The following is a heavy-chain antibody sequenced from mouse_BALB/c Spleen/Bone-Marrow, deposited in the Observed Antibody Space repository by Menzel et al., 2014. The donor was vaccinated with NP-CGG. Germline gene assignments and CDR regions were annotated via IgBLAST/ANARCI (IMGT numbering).Heavy chain of an antibody. CDR1: GFNIKDYY. CDR3: ARWGNYYFDY. V-gene: IGHV14-1*02. Sequence: VQLQQSGAELVRPGALVKLSCKASGFNIKDYYMHWVKQRPEQGLEWIGWIDPENGNTIYDPKFQGKASITADTSSNTAYLQLSSLISEDTAVYYCARWGNYYFDYWGQGTTLTVSS. J-gene: IGHJ2*01. CDR2: IDPENGNT.